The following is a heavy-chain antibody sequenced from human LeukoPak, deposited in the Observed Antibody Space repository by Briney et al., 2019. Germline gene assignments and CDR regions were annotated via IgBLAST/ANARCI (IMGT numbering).Heavy chain of an antibody. CDR1: GFTFANYN. J-gene: IGHJ6*02. CDR2: ISSTSSTI. Sequence: GGSLRLSCAASGFTFANYNFNWVRQAPGKGREGVSYISSTSSTIYYADSMKGRFTISRDNAKNSLYLQMNSLRAEDTAVYYCARDPPHGMDVWGQGTTVTVSS. V-gene: IGHV3-48*01. CDR3: ARDPPHGMDV.